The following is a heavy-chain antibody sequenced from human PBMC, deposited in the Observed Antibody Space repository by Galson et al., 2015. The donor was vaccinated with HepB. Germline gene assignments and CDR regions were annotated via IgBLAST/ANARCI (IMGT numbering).Heavy chain of an antibody. D-gene: IGHD5-24*01. CDR3: ARGGMATIFDH. J-gene: IGHJ4*02. CDR2: INPYNGNT. CDR1: RYTFTKFG. Sequence: SCKAYRYTFTKFGISWVRQAPGQGLEYMGWINPYNGNTDYVQKFQGRVIMTTDTSASTAYMELRSLTSDDTAVYYCARGGMATIFDHWGQGTQVTVSS. V-gene: IGHV1-18*01.